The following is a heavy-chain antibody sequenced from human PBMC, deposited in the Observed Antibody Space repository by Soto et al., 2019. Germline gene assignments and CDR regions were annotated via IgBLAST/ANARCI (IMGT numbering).Heavy chain of an antibody. CDR3: ARSLSSGWFDP. J-gene: IGHJ5*02. CDR1: GGSVSSGSYY. D-gene: IGHD6-19*01. CDR2: IYYSGST. Sequence: PSETLSLTCTVSGGSVSSGSYYWSWIRQPPGKGLEWIGYIYYSGSTNYNPSLKSRVTISVDTSKNQFSLKLSSVTAADTAVYYCARSLSSGWFDPWGPGTLVTVSS. V-gene: IGHV4-61*01.